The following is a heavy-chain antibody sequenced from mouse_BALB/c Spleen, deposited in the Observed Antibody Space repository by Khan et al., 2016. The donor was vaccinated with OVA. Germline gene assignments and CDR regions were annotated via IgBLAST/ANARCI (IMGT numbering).Heavy chain of an antibody. CDR2: ISDGGSYT. CDR3: ARGYYGDPFAY. J-gene: IGHJ3*01. D-gene: IGHD2-13*01. V-gene: IGHV5-4*02. CDR1: GFTFSDYY. Sequence: EVELVESGGGLVKPGGSLKLSCVASGFTFSDYYMYWVRQTPEKRLEWVATISDGGSYTYYPDSVQGRFTISRDDAKNNLYLQMSSLKSDDTAMYYCARGYYGDPFAYWGQGTLVTVTA.